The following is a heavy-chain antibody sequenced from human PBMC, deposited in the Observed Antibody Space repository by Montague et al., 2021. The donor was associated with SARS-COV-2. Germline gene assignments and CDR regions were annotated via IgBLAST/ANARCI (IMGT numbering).Heavy chain of an antibody. Sequence: SETLSLTCTVSGGSISSSSYYWGWTRQPPGKGLEWIRSIYYSGSTYYNPSLKSRVTISVDTSKNQFSLKLSSVTAADTAVYYCARVISRQNNIVVVGLYYFDYWGQGTLVTVSS. V-gene: IGHV4-39*07. J-gene: IGHJ4*02. D-gene: IGHD2-15*01. CDR3: ARVISRQNNIVVVGLYYFDY. CDR1: GGSISSSSYY. CDR2: IYYSGST.